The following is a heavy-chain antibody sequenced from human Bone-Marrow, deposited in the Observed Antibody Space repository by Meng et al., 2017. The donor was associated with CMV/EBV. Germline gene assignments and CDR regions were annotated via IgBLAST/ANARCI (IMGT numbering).Heavy chain of an antibody. CDR1: GFTFSSYA. J-gene: IGHJ5*02. Sequence: KISCAASGFTFSSYAISWVRQAPGQGLEWMGGIIPIFGTANYAQKFQGRVTITTDESTSTAYMELSSLRSEDTAVYYCARRSYSVNWFDPWGQGTLVTVSS. D-gene: IGHD4-11*01. CDR3: ARRSYSVNWFDP. CDR2: IIPIFGTA. V-gene: IGHV1-69*05.